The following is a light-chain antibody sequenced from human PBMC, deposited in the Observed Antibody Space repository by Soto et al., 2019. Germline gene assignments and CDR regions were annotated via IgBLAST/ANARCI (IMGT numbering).Light chain of an antibody. CDR2: WAS. J-gene: IGKJ2*01. CDR1: QSVLYSSNNKNY. CDR3: QQYGSTPTT. V-gene: IGKV4-1*01. Sequence: DIVMTQSPDSLAVSLGERATINCKSSQSVLYSSNNKNYLAWYQQRPGQPPKLLIDWASTRESGVPVRFSGSGSGTDFTLTSTSLQAEGVAVYYCQQYGSTPTTFGQGNKLEIK.